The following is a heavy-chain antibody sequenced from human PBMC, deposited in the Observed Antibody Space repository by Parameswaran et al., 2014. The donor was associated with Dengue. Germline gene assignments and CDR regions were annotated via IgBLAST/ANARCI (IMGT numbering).Heavy chain of an antibody. CDR2: INHRGSI. D-gene: IGHD5-12*01. Sequence: RWIRQPPGKGLEWIGEINHRGSINYSPSLKNRVTILLDTSRNRFSLKLTSVTAADTGIYYCARGRGYTGYDVNYYFYHGLDVWGQGTTVTVSS. CDR3: ARGRGYTGYDVNYYFYHGLDV. V-gene: IGHV4-34*01. J-gene: IGHJ6*02.